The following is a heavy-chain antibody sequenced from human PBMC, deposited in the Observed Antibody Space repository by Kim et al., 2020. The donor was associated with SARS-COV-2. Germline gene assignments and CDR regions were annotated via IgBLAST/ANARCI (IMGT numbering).Heavy chain of an antibody. CDR3: ARESIAARHDAFDI. V-gene: IGHV1-2*02. D-gene: IGHD6-6*01. J-gene: IGHJ3*02. Sequence: ARKFQGRVTMTRDTSISTAYMELSRLRSDDTAVYYCARESIAARHDAFDIWGQGTMVTVSS.